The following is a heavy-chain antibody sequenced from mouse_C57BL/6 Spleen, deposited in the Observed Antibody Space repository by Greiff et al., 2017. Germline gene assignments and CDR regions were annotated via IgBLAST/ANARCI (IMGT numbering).Heavy chain of an antibody. V-gene: IGHV5-16*01. Sequence: EVHLVESEGGLVQPGSSMKLSCTASGFTFSDYYMAWVRQVPEKGLEWVANINYDGSSTYYLDSLKSRFIISRDNAKNILYLQMSSLKSEDTATYYCARAQLGYYFDYWGQGTTLTVSS. CDR1: GFTFSDYY. CDR2: INYDGSST. J-gene: IGHJ2*01. CDR3: ARAQLGYYFDY. D-gene: IGHD4-1*02.